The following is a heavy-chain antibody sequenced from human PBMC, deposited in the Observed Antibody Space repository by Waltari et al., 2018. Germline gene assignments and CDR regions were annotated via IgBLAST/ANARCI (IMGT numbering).Heavy chain of an antibody. CDR3: ARLASPEGLDV. V-gene: IGHV4-39*01. CDR2: VYSTGSA. Sequence: QLQLQESGPGLVKPSETLSLLCTVSGGSITSSSFHWTWIRQPPGKGLEWIGGVYSTGSAFYNPSLKSRLTISSDTSGNQFSLQVRSVTAADTAVYYCARLASPEGLDVWGQGTTVTVSS. CDR1: GGSITSSSFH. J-gene: IGHJ6*02.